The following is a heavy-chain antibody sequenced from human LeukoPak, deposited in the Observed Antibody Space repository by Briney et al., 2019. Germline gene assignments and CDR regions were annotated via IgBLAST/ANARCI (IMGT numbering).Heavy chain of an antibody. D-gene: IGHD4/OR15-4a*01. CDR2: IYYSGST. CDR3: ARIDDYIGEGAFDI. J-gene: IGHJ3*02. V-gene: IGHV4-39*07. CDR1: GGSISSSSYY. Sequence: SETLSLTCTVSGGSISSSSYYWGWIRQPPGKGLERIGSIYYSGSTYYNPSLKSRVTISVDTSKNQFSLKLSSVTAADTAVYYCARIDDYIGEGAFDIWGQGTMVTVSS.